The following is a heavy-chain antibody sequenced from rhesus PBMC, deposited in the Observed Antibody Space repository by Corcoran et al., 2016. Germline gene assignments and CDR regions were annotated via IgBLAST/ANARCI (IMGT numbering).Heavy chain of an antibody. CDR2: ISCSSGST. J-gene: IGHJ4*01. CDR1: GGSVSRSNL. Sequence: QVQLQESGPGLVKPSETLSLTCAVSGGSVSRSNLLSWFRQPPGNGLEGNGYISCSSGSTYYNPSLKSRVTISTDTSKNQFSLKLSSVTAADTAVYYCARRYSGYTIDYWGQGVLVTVSS. V-gene: IGHV4-65*01. D-gene: IGHD5-24*01. CDR3: ARRYSGYTIDY.